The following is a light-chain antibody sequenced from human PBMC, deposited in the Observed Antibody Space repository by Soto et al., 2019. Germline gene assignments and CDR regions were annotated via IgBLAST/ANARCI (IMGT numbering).Light chain of an antibody. CDR3: QQYNNWPPRT. J-gene: IGKJ1*01. CDR2: GAS. CDR1: QSVSSN. Sequence: EMVMTQSPATLSVSPGERATLSCRASQSVSSNLAWYQQKPGQAPRLLIYGASTRATGIPARFSGSGSGTEFTLTISSQQSEDFAVYYCQQYNNWPPRTFGQGTKVEIK. V-gene: IGKV3-15*01.